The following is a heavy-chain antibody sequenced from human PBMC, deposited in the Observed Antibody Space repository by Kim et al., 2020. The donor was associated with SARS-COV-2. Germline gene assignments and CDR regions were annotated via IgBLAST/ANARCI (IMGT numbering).Heavy chain of an antibody. CDR1: RYSFTSYL. Sequence: ASVKVSCKASRYSFTSYLIHWARQAPGQGLEYMGIISPGSGYTNYAQRFQGRVTMTRDTSTSTVYVDLSRLTSEDTAVYYCARESPGTYYFDYWGQGTLV. CDR3: ARESPGTYYFDY. J-gene: IGHJ4*02. V-gene: IGHV1-46*01. CDR2: ISPGSGYT. D-gene: IGHD3-10*01.